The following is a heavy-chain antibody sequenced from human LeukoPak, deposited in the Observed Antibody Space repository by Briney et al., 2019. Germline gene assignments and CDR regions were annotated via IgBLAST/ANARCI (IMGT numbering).Heavy chain of an antibody. CDR2: IYYSGST. V-gene: IGHV4-39*01. J-gene: IGHJ4*02. CDR3: ARNGGYDWGFDY. Sequence: SETLSLTCTVSGGSISSSSYYWGWIRQPPGRGLEWIGSIYYSGSTYYNSSLKSQVTISVDTSKNQFSLKLSSVTAADTAVYYCARNGGYDWGFDYWGQGTLVTVSS. D-gene: IGHD5-12*01. CDR1: GGSISSSSYY.